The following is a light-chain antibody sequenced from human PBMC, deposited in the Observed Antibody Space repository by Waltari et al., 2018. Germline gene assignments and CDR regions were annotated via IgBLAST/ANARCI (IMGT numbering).Light chain of an antibody. CDR3: QTGGHGTWV. V-gene: IGLV4-69*01. Sequence: QLELTQSPSASASLGASVKLTCTLSSGHITNVVAWHQQQPQKGPRYLMKVNSDGSHSRGDEIPDRFSGSSSGAERYLTISGRQSEDEADYYCQTGGHGTWVFGGGTKLTVL. CDR1: SGHITNV. CDR2: VNSDGSH. J-gene: IGLJ3*02.